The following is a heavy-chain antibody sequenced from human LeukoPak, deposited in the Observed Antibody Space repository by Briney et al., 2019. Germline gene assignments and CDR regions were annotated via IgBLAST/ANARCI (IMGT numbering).Heavy chain of an antibody. J-gene: IGHJ6*02. CDR2: IWYDGSNK. D-gene: IGHD3-10*01. Sequence: QPGGSLRLSCAASGFTFSRNAMNWVRQAPGKGLEWVAVIWYDGSNKYYADSVKGRFTISRDNSKNTLYLQMNSLRAEDTAVYYCARDNELDYYYGMDVWGQGTTVTVSS. CDR1: GFTFSRNA. CDR3: ARDNELDYYYGMDV. V-gene: IGHV3-33*08.